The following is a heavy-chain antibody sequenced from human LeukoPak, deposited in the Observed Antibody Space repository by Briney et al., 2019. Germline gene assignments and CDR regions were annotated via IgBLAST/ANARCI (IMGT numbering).Heavy chain of an antibody. CDR3: ARSDYAFRNYFDY. D-gene: IGHD4-17*01. Sequence: SETLSLTCTVSGGSISSYYWSWIRQPPGKGLEWIGYIYYSGSTHYNPSLKSRVTISVDTSKNQFSLKLSSVTAADTAVYYCARSDYAFRNYFDYWGQGTLVTVSS. V-gene: IGHV4-59*01. CDR2: IYYSGST. J-gene: IGHJ4*02. CDR1: GGSISSYY.